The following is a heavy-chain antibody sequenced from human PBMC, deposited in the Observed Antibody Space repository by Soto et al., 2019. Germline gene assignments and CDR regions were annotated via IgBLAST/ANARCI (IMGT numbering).Heavy chain of an antibody. CDR2: ISAYSGNT. Sequence: ASVKVSCKASGYMFVTYGINWVRQAPGQGLGWMGWISAYSGNTKYAQNLQGRVTMTTDASTSTAYMEMRSLRSDDTAVYYCARDLDGSGSYYTDYWGPGTLVTVSS. V-gene: IGHV1-18*01. CDR1: GYMFVTYG. J-gene: IGHJ4*02. CDR3: ARDLDGSGSYYTDY. D-gene: IGHD3-10*01.